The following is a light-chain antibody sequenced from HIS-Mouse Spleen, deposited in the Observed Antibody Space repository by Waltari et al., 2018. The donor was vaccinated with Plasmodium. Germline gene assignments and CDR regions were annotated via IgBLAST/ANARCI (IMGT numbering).Light chain of an antibody. CDR2: GAS. CDR1: QSVSSN. J-gene: IGKJ3*01. V-gene: IGKV3-15*01. Sequence: EIVMTQSPATLSVSPGERATLSCRASQSVSSNLAWYKQKPGQAPRPLSYGASTRATSIPARFSGSGSGTEFTLTISSLQSEDFAVYYCQQYNNWSFTFGPGTKVDIK. CDR3: QQYNNWSFT.